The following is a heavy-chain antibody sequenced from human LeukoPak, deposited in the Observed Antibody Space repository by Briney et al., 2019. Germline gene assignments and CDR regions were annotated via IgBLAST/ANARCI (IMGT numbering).Heavy chain of an antibody. J-gene: IGHJ5*02. CDR3: ARVGLGVGSGRKASGFDP. CDR2: ISSSGSTI. D-gene: IGHD3-10*01. CDR1: GFTFSSYE. Sequence: GGSLRLSCAASGFTFSSYEMNWVRQAPGKGLEWASYISSSGSTIYYADSVKGRFTISRDNAKNSLYLQMNSLRAEDTAVYYCARVGLGVGSGRKASGFDPWGQGTLVTVSS. V-gene: IGHV3-48*03.